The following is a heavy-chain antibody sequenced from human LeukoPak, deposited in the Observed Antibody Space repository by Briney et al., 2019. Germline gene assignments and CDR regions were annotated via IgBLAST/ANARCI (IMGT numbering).Heavy chain of an antibody. CDR2: ISGSGGST. CDR1: GFAFSSYA. J-gene: IGHJ4*02. Sequence: GGSVRLSCGASGFAFSSYAMSWVPQAPGKGLEWVSAISGSGGSTYYADSVKGRFTISRDNSKNTLYLQINSLRAEDTAVYYCAKYYDEIADVYWGQGTLVTVSS. D-gene: IGHD3-22*01. CDR3: AKYYDEIADVY. V-gene: IGHV3-23*01.